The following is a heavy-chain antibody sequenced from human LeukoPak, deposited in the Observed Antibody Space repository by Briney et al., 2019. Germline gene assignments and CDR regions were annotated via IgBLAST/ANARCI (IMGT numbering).Heavy chain of an antibody. CDR3: ARASGDYISDHFDY. V-gene: IGHV4-30-4*08. CDR1: GGSISSGSYY. J-gene: IGHJ4*02. Sequence: PSETLSLTCTVSGGSISSGSYYWSWIRQPSGKGLEWIGYIYYSGSTYYNPSLKSRVTISVDTSKNQFSLKLNSVTAADTAVYYCARASGDYISDHFDYWGQGTLVTVSS. CDR2: IYYSGST. D-gene: IGHD4-17*01.